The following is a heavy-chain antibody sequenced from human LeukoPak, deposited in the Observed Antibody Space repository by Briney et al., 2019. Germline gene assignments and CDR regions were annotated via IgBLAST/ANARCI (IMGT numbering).Heavy chain of an antibody. CDR3: ARPIRN. CDR2: IYYSGST. J-gene: IGHJ4*02. V-gene: IGHV4-59*12. Sequence: GSPRLSCAASGFTFDDYAMHWVRQPPGKGLEWIGYIYYSGSTNYNPSLKSRVTISVDTSKNQFSLSLSSVTAADTAVYYCARPIRNWGQGTLVIVSS. CDR1: GFTFDDYA.